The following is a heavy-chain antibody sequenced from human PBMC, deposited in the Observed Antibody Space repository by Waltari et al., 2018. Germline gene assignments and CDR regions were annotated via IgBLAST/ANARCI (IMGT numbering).Heavy chain of an antibody. CDR1: GFSISGYW. V-gene: IGHV3-74*01. CDR3: ARDGLGSSHDY. Sequence: EVQLVESGGGLIQPGGSLRLSCAASGFSISGYWMHWVRLPPGKGLVCVSLIHSDGRSTSYVAAVRGRFTVSRDNAKNTVYLQMNSLRADDTGVYFCARDGLGSSHDYWGQGTLVTVSS. D-gene: IGHD6-6*01. CDR2: IHSDGRST. J-gene: IGHJ4*02.